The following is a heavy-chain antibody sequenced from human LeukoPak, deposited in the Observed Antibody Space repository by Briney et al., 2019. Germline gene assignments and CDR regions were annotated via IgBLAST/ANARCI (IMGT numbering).Heavy chain of an antibody. J-gene: IGHJ4*02. D-gene: IGHD3-16*01. CDR2: INTDGSST. V-gene: IGHV3-74*01. CDR3: AQDVPIERVPGFGPGY. Sequence: GGSLRLSCAASGFTFSSYWMHWVRQAPGKGLVWVSRINTDGSSTSYADSVKGRFTISRDNAKNTLYLQMNSLTTEDTAVYFCAQDVPIERVPGFGPGYWGQGTLVTVST. CDR1: GFTFSSYW.